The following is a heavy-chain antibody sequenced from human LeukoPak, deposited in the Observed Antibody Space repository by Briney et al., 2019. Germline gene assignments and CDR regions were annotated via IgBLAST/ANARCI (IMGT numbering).Heavy chain of an antibody. V-gene: IGHV3-7*01. J-gene: IGHJ4*02. D-gene: IGHD5-18*01. CDR2: LHADGVEQ. CDR1: GFSLSGYW. Sequence: GGSVRLSCAASGFSLSGYWMTWVRQAPGKGLEWVARLHADGVEQNYVDSVTGRFTMSRDNAKNSLDLQMNSLRVEDTAVYYCARGGYSFDYLGQGTLVAVSS. CDR3: ARGGYSFDY.